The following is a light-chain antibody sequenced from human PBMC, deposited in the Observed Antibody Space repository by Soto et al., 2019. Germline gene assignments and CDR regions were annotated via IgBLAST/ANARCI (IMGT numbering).Light chain of an antibody. CDR1: QSVAIN. CDR3: QQYNNWPRT. V-gene: IGKV3-15*01. J-gene: IGKJ1*01. Sequence: EIVMTQSPATLSVSPGERATLSCRASQSVAINLAWYQQKPGQAPRLLIYGASTRATGIPARFSGSGPGTEFTLTISSLQSEDFAVYYCQQYNNWPRTFGQGTKVDIK. CDR2: GAS.